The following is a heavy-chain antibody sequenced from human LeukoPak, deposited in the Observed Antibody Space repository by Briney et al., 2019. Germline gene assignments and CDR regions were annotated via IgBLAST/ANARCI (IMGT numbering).Heavy chain of an antibody. Sequence: GGSLRLSCAASGFTFSSYAMSWVRQAPGKGLEWVSAISGSGGSTYYADSVKGRFTISRDNSKNTLYLQMNSLRAEDTAVYYCAKDGLVDNWNDGYMYVWGKGTTVTVSS. CDR2: ISGSGGST. CDR3: AKDGLVDNWNDGYMYV. CDR1: GFTFSSYA. J-gene: IGHJ6*03. V-gene: IGHV3-23*01. D-gene: IGHD1-1*01.